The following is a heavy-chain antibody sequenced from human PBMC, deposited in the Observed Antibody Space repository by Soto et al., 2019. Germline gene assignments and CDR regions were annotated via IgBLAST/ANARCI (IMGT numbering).Heavy chain of an antibody. V-gene: IGHV1-69*06. CDR3: ARGLLPPGWFDP. J-gene: IGHJ5*02. CDR1: GGTFSSYA. CDR2: IIPIFGTA. Sequence: ASVKVSCKASGGTFSSYAISWVRQAPGQGLEWMGGIIPIFGTANYAQKFQGRVTITADKSTSTAYMELSSLRSEDTAVYYCARGLLPPGWFDPCGQRTLVTVSS.